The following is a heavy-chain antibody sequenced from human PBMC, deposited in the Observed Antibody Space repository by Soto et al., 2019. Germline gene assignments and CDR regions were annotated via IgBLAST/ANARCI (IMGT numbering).Heavy chain of an antibody. Sequence: SETLSLTCTVSGGSISSGDYYWSCIRQPPGKGLEWIGYIYYSGSTYYNPSLKSRVTISVDTSKNQFSLKLSSVTAADTAVYYCVRDLTYNWFDPCGQGTLVTVSS. CDR2: IYYSGST. J-gene: IGHJ5*02. CDR3: VRDLTYNWFDP. CDR1: GGSISSGDYY. V-gene: IGHV4-30-4*01.